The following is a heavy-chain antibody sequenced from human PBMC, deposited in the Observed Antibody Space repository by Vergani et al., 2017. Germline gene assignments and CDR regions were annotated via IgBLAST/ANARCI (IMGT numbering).Heavy chain of an antibody. V-gene: IGHV5-51*01. CDR3: AGHDCSSGPTPSA. D-gene: IGHD2-2*01. J-gene: IGHJ5*02. Sequence: EVQLVQSGAEVKKPGEPLTISCKGSGYSFTSYWIGWVRQMPGKGLGWMGIIYPGDSDTRYRPSFQGQVTISADKSISTADLQWSSLKASDTAMYYCAGHDCSSGPTPSAWGQGTLVTVSS. CDR1: GYSFTSYW. CDR2: IYPGDSDT.